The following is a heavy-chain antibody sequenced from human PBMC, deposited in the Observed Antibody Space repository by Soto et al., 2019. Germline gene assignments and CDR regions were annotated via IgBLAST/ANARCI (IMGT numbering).Heavy chain of an antibody. Sequence: GGSLRLSCAASGFTFSSYSMNWVRQAPGKGLEWVSSISSSSSDIYHADSGKGRFTISRDNAKNSLYLQMNSLRAEDTAVYYCARDVPYSSSWYGEAFDIWGQGTMVTVSS. J-gene: IGHJ3*02. D-gene: IGHD6-13*01. CDR1: GFTFSSYS. V-gene: IGHV3-21*01. CDR2: ISSSSSDI. CDR3: ARDVPYSSSWYGEAFDI.